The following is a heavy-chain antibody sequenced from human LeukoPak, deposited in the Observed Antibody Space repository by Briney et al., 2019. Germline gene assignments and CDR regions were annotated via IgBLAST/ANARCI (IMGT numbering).Heavy chain of an antibody. CDR1: GGTFSSYA. Sequence: ASVKVSCKASGGTFSSYAISWVRQAPGQGLEWMGGIIPIFGTANYAQMFQGRVTITADKSTSTVYMELSSLRSEDTAVYYCARMITFGGVFDYWGQGTLVTVSS. CDR2: IIPIFGTA. V-gene: IGHV1-69*06. CDR3: ARMITFGGVFDY. J-gene: IGHJ4*02. D-gene: IGHD3-16*01.